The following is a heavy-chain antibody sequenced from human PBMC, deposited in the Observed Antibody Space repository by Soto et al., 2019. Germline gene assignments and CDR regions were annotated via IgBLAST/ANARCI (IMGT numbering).Heavy chain of an antibody. D-gene: IGHD6-6*01. Sequence: QVQLVQSGPEVKKPGSSVKVSCTASEGSFSSYTFSWVRQTPGQGLEWMGRIIPVLTIANYAPKFQDRVTINVSQSTTTVYMELSSLISDDTAVYYCTTQLSVHYQNRGGEDVWGQGTTVTVSS. V-gene: IGHV1-69*02. CDR2: IIPVLTIA. CDR1: EGSFSSYT. CDR3: TTQLSVHYQNRGGEDV. J-gene: IGHJ6*02.